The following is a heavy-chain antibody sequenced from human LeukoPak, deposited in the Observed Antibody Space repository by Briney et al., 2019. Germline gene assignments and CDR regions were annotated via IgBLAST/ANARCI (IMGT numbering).Heavy chain of an antibody. CDR2: IKQDGSEK. CDR1: GFTFSSYS. J-gene: IGHJ4*02. D-gene: IGHD2-15*01. V-gene: IGHV3-7*01. CDR3: ARSLLGDYDDY. Sequence: GGSLRLSCAASGFTFSSYSMNWVRQAPGKGLEWVANIKQDGSEKYYVDSVKGRFTISRDNAKNSLYLQMNSLRAEDTAVYYCARSLLGDYDDYWGQGTLVTVSS.